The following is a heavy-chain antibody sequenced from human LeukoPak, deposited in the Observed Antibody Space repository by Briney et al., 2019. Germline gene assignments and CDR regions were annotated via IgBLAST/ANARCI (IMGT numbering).Heavy chain of an antibody. CDR1: GFTFSSYA. J-gene: IGHJ5*02. CDR3: AKDLRGGAYSSTPLNWFDP. V-gene: IGHV3-23*01. Sequence: PGGSLRLSCAASGFTFSSYAMSWVRQAPGKGLEWVSAISGSGGSTYYADSVKGRFTISRDNSKNTLYLQMNSLRAEDTAVYYCAKDLRGGAYSSTPLNWFDPWGQGTLVTVSS. CDR2: ISGSGGST. D-gene: IGHD5-18*01.